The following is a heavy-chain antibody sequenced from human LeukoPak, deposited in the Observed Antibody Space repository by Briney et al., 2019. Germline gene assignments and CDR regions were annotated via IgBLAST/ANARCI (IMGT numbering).Heavy chain of an antibody. CDR2: IRDSAYRT. CDR3: AEDPGVGYYDSSGPFDY. Sequence: GGSLRLSCAASRLTFSNYAMSWVRQAPGKGLEWVSSIRDSAYRTYYADSVKGRFTISRDNSKNTLYLQMNSLRAEDTAVYYCAEDPGVGYYDSSGPFDYWGQGTLVTVSS. V-gene: IGHV3-23*01. CDR1: RLTFSNYA. D-gene: IGHD3-22*01. J-gene: IGHJ4*02.